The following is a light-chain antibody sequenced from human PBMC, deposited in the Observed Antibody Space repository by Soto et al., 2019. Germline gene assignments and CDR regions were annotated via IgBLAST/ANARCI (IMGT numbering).Light chain of an antibody. J-gene: IGKJ1*01. CDR1: QSISSW. Sequence: DIPMTQSPSTLSASVGDRVTLTCRASQSISSWLAWYQQKPGKAPKLLIYDASSLESGVPSRFSGSGSGTEFTLTISSLQPDDFATYYCHQYHTYWTFGQGTKVE. V-gene: IGKV1-5*01. CDR2: DAS. CDR3: HQYHTYWT.